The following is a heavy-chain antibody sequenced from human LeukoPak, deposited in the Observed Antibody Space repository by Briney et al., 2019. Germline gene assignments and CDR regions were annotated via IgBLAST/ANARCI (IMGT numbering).Heavy chain of an antibody. J-gene: IGHJ3*02. CDR1: GDSISSYS. D-gene: IGHD3-3*01. Sequence: SETLSLTCTVSGDSISSYSWSWVRQPPGRGLEWIGYIYYSGSTTYNPSLKSRVTISLDTSKNQFSLKLSSVTAADTAVYYCARGHPPRGITIFGVVIFNDAFDIWGQGTMVTVSS. CDR2: IYYSGST. V-gene: IGHV4-59*12. CDR3: ARGHPPRGITIFGVVIFNDAFDI.